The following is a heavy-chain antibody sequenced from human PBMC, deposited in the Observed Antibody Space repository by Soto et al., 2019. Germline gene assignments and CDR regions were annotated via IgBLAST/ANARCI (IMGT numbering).Heavy chain of an antibody. Sequence: QVQLVESGGGVVQPGRSLRLSCAASGFTFSRYAMNWVRQAPGKGLEWVAFISYDGCRKYYADSVKGRFTISRDTSNDPLSLQMHSLRPADTAAYYCARALRQAAGGLGCFQHWGQGTLVTVSS. CDR3: ARALRQAAGGLGCFQH. V-gene: IGHV3-30-3*01. CDR1: GFTFSRYA. D-gene: IGHD5-12*01. CDR2: ISYDGCRK. J-gene: IGHJ1*01.